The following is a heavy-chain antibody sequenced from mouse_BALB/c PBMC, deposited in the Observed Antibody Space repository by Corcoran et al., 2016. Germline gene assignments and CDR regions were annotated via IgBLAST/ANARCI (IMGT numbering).Heavy chain of an antibody. CDR3: ARRAECYSYAMDS. Sequence: QVTLKESGTGILKPSQTLSLTCSFSGFSLRTSGMGVGWIRQPSGKGLEWLAHIWWDDEKYYNPSLKSQFTITKDTSRNQVFLKITSVDTADTATYYCARRAECYSYAMDSWGQGTSVTVSS. V-gene: IGHV8-8*01. J-gene: IGHJ4*01. CDR1: GFSLRTSGMG. CDR2: IWWDDEK.